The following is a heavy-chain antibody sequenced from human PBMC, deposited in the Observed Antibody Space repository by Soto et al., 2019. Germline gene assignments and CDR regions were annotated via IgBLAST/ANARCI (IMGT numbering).Heavy chain of an antibody. Sequence: GGSLRLSCAASAFMFTSYSMSWVRQAPGKGLEWVTSIDQHGSEKKYADSVKGRFTISRDDAKNSVSLQMHSLRAEDTAVYYCARREYDYWSNYYYFDYFGQGTLVTVSS. J-gene: IGHJ4*02. CDR1: AFMFTSYS. CDR3: ARREYDYWSNYYYFDY. CDR2: IDQHGSEK. V-gene: IGHV3-7*03. D-gene: IGHD3-3*01.